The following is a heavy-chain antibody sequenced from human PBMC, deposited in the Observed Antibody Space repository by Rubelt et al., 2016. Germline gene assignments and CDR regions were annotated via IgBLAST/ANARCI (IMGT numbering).Heavy chain of an antibody. J-gene: IGHJ4*02. Sequence: QVQLVESGGGVVQPGRSLRLSCAASGFTFNRYGMHWVRQAPGKGLEWVALIWYDGSDKYYADPVKGRFTISRDNSKRTVYLQRNSLRAEDTAVYYCARDYANSAKDYWGQGTLVTVSS. CDR1: GFTFNRYG. V-gene: IGHV3-33*01. D-gene: IGHD2-2*01. CDR3: ARDYANSAKDY. CDR2: IWYDGSDK.